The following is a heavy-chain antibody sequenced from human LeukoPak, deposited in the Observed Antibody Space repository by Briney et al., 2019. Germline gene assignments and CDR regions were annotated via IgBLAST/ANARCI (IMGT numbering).Heavy chain of an antibody. CDR1: GYSFTTFW. J-gene: IGHJ4*02. CDR2: IYPADSDT. V-gene: IGHV5-51*01. Sequence: GESLKISCKCSGYSFTTFWIAWVRQMPGKGLEWMGIIYPADSDTRYSPSFQGQVTISADKSTNTAYLQWSSLMASDTAMYYCARQWTGYSHDSWGQGTLVTVSS. CDR3: ARQWTGYSHDS. D-gene: IGHD3/OR15-3a*01.